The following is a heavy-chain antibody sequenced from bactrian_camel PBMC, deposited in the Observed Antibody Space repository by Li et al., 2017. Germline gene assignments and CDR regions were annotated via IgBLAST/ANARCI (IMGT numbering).Heavy chain of an antibody. V-gene: IGHV3S53*01. CDR3: ANTVVGSPYY. D-gene: IGHD6*01. Sequence: VQLVESGGGSVQSGGSLRLSCVASGYNIRTNCVGWYRQAPGKEREFVSSIDNDGTATYADSVKGRFTVSRDNAKNTLYLQMNSLKPEDTAMYYCANTVVGSPYYWGQGTQVTVS. CDR1: GYNIRTNC. CDR2: IDNDGTA. J-gene: IGHJ4*01.